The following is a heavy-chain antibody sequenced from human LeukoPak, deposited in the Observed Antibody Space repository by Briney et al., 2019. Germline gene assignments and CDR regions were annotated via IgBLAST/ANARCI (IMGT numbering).Heavy chain of an antibody. D-gene: IGHD2-21*02. CDR3: ARGHHVVVATATWASDAFDL. Sequence: GESLQISCQGSGYDFTSHWIGWVCPVPGKGLEWMGIIYPGDSDSRQSPSLRGQVTISADKSINTAYLQWNSLKASDTAMYYCARGHHVVVATATWASDAFDLWGQGTMVTVSS. V-gene: IGHV5-51*01. CDR1: GYDFTSHW. CDR2: IYPGDSDS. J-gene: IGHJ3*01.